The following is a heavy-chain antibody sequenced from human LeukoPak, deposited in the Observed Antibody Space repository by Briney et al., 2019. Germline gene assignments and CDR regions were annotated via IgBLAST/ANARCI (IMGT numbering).Heavy chain of an antibody. D-gene: IGHD5-24*01. Sequence: PSETLSLTCTVSGGSISTSNYYWGWIRQPPGKGLEWIGNIFYSGSTYYGPSLKSRLTISLDTSKNQFSLKLSSVTAADTAVYYCARVGDGYNLGGDYWGQGTLATVSS. CDR3: ARVGDGYNLGGDY. J-gene: IGHJ4*02. CDR2: IFYSGST. CDR1: GGSISTSNYY. V-gene: IGHV4-39*07.